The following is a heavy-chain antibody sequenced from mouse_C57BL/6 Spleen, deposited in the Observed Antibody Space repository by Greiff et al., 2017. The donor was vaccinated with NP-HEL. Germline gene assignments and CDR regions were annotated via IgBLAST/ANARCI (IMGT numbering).Heavy chain of an antibody. J-gene: IGHJ3*01. V-gene: IGHV1-18*01. CDR2: INPNNGGT. CDR1: GYTFTDYN. CDR3: ARRDYDRAWFAY. D-gene: IGHD2-4*01. Sequence: EVKLQESGPELVKPGASVKIPCKASGYTFTDYNMDWVKQSHGKSLEWIGDINPNNGGTIYNQKFKGKATLTVDKSSSTAYMELRSLTSEDTAVYYCARRDYDRAWFAYWGQGTLVTVSA.